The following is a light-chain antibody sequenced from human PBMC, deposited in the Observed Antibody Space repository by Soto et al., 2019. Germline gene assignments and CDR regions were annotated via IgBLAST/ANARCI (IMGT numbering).Light chain of an antibody. Sequence: DIVMTQSPDSLAVSLGERATINCKSSQSVLYSSNNKNYLAWYQQKPGQSPKLLIYWASTRESGVPDRFSGSGSGIDFTLTISSLQAEDVAVYYCQQYYSSPYAFGQGTKLEIK. J-gene: IGKJ2*01. CDR3: QQYYSSPYA. CDR1: QSVLYSSNNKNY. CDR2: WAS. V-gene: IGKV4-1*01.